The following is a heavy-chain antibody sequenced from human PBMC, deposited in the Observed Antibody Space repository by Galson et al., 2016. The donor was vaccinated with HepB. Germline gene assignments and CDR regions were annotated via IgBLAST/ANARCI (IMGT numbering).Heavy chain of an antibody. D-gene: IGHD2/OR15-2a*01. V-gene: IGHV1-18*01. Sequence: SVKVSCKASGYTFINYGITWTRQAPGHGLEWMGWISAYNGNTNYAQKYQGRVTMTRDTSTGTVYMELSSLRSDDTAVYYCAKNIPFRLDALDICGQGTMVTVSS. CDR1: GYTFINYG. CDR3: AKNIPFRLDALDI. CDR2: ISAYNGNT. J-gene: IGHJ3*02.